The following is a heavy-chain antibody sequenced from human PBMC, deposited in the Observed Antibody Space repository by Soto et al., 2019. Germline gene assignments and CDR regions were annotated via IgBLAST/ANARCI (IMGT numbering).Heavy chain of an antibody. D-gene: IGHD1-26*01. Sequence: GGSLRLSCAASGFTFSSYIMNWVRQAPGKGLEWVSYISSSSTIYYADSVKGRFTISRDNAKNSLYLQMNSLRDEDTAVYYCVGGGYFFAYWGQGTLVTVSS. CDR1: GFTFSSYI. CDR3: VGGGYFFAY. V-gene: IGHV3-48*02. J-gene: IGHJ4*02. CDR2: ISSSSTI.